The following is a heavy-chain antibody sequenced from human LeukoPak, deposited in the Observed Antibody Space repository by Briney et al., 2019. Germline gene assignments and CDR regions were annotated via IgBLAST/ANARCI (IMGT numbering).Heavy chain of an antibody. CDR3: AREAQYCSGGSCYGGYFQH. CDR2: INHSEAT. Sequence: SETLSLTXAVYGGSFSGYYWSWIRQSPGKGLEWIGEINHSEATDYNPSFKSRVTISVDTSKNQFSLKLSSVTAADTAVYYCAREAQYCSGGSCYGGYFQHWGQGTLVTVSS. D-gene: IGHD2-15*01. J-gene: IGHJ1*01. V-gene: IGHV4-34*01. CDR1: GGSFSGYY.